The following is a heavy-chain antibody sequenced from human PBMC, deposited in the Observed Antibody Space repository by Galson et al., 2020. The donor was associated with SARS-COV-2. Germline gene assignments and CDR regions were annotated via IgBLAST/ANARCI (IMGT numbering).Heavy chain of an antibody. J-gene: IGHJ3*02. CDR2: ISPSGRTT. Sequence: GESLKISCASSGLPFSTYAMNWVRQAPGKGLECVSIISPSGRTTYHLDSVRGRFTISRDNSKNILYLQMNNLRPEDTAIYYCATATYSTGWYGDAFDIWGQGTMVTVSS. CDR1: GLPFSTYA. CDR3: ATATYSTGWYGDAFDI. V-gene: IGHV3-23*01. D-gene: IGHD6-19*01.